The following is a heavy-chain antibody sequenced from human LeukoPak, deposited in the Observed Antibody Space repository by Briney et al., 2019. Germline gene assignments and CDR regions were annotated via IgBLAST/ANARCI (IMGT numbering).Heavy chain of an antibody. V-gene: IGHV4-34*01. J-gene: IGHJ2*01. CDR1: GGSFSGYY. Sequence: SETLSLTCAVYGGSFSGYYWSWIRQPPGKGLEWIGEINHSGSTNYNPSLKSRVTISVDTSKNQFSLKLSSVTAADTAVYYCAREGDYSNSGYWYFDLWGRGTLVIVSS. D-gene: IGHD4-11*01. CDR2: INHSGST. CDR3: AREGDYSNSGYWYFDL.